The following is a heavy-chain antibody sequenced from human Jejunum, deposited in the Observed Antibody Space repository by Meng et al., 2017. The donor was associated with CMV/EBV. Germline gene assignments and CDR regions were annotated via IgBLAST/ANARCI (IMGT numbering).Heavy chain of an antibody. Sequence: SLTFSAVGVGWIRQATGKALEWLAFIYWDDDKRYSPSIKSRLTITKDAPKNQVVLTMTNMGPADTATYHCVHRRDYSGNWNGGSVDLWGQGALVTVSS. D-gene: IGHD1-1*01. CDR3: VHRRDYSGNWNGGSVDL. V-gene: IGHV2-5*02. CDR1: SLTFSAVG. J-gene: IGHJ4*02. CDR2: IYWDDDK.